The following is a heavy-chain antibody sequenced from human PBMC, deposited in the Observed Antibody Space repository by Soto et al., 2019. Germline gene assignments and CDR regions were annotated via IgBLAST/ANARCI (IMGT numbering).Heavy chain of an antibody. J-gene: IGHJ4*02. CDR1: GDTFSFYS. V-gene: IGHV1-69*04. CDR2: VNPILSMS. CDR3: ATSYGSGYRAFDY. Sequence: QVQLVQSGAEVKRPGSSVKVSCKASGDTFSFYSINWVRQAPELGLEWMGRVNPILSMSNYAQRFQGRVTMTADKSTITAYMELSGLRSEDTAMYYCATSYGSGYRAFDYWGQGALVTVSS. D-gene: IGHD3-10*01.